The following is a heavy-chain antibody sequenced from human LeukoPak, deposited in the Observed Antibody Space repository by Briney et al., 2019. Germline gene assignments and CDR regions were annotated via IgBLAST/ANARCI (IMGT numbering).Heavy chain of an antibody. CDR2: IYTSGST. CDR1: GFTFSIYA. D-gene: IGHD6-19*01. CDR3: ARERNAIAVAGTDY. Sequence: PGGSLRLSCAASGFTFSIYAMSWVRQAPGKGLEWIGRIYTSGSTNYNPSLKSRVTISVDTSKNQFSLKLSSVTAADTAVYYCARERNAIAVAGTDYWGQGTLVTVSS. V-gene: IGHV4-4*08. J-gene: IGHJ4*02.